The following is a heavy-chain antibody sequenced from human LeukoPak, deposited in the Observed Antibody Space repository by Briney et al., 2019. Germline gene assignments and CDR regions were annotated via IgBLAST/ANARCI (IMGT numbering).Heavy chain of an antibody. CDR3: ARDHHCSSTSCFSSWYYYGMDV. J-gene: IGHJ6*02. CDR1: GGSISSGDYY. D-gene: IGHD2-2*01. Sequence: SQTLSLTCAVSGGSISSGDYYWSWIRQPPGKGLEWIGYIYYSGSTYYNPSLKSRVTISVDTSKNQFSLKLSSVTAADTAVYYCARDHHCSSTSCFSSWYYYGMDVWGQGTTVTVSS. V-gene: IGHV4-30-4*01. CDR2: IYYSGST.